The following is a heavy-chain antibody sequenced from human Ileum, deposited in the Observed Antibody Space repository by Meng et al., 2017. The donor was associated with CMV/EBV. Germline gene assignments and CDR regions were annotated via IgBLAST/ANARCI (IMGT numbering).Heavy chain of an antibody. D-gene: IGHD3-10*01. CDR3: ARGGRGNYYFYFGMDV. CDR1: GGSFSGYY. J-gene: IGHJ6*02. Sequence: SETLSLTCAVYGGSFSGYYWSWIRQPPGKGLEWIGEINHSGSTNYNPSLKSRFTISRDNAKNSLYLQMNSLRAEDTAVYYCARGGRGNYYFYFGMDVWGQGTTVTVSS. CDR2: INHSGST. V-gene: IGHV4-34*01.